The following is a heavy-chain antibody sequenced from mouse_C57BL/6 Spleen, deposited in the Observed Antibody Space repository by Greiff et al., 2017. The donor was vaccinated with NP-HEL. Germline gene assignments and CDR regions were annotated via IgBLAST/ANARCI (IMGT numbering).Heavy chain of an antibody. Sequence: QVQLQQSGAELVKPGASVKISCKASGYAFSSYWMNWVKQRPGKGLEWIGQIYPGDGDTNYNGKFKGKATLTADKSSSTAYMQLSSLTSEDSAVYFCARGSNSYAMDDWGQGTSVTVSS. V-gene: IGHV1-80*01. J-gene: IGHJ4*01. CDR3: ARGSNSYAMDD. CDR1: GYAFSSYW. CDR2: IYPGDGDT. D-gene: IGHD2-5*01.